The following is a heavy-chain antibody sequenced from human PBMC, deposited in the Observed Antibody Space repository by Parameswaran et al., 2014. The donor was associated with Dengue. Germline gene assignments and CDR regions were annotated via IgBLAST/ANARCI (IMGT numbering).Heavy chain of an antibody. CDR3: ARVAKGVVIPTKAVYYYYYYMDV. D-gene: IGHD3-3*01. Sequence: RWIRQPPGKGLEWIGEINHSGSTNYNPSLKSRVTISVDTSKNQFSLKLSSVTAADTAVYYCARVAKGVVIPTKAVYYYYYYMDVWGKGTTVTVSS. CDR2: INHSGST. J-gene: IGHJ6*03. V-gene: IGHV4-34*01.